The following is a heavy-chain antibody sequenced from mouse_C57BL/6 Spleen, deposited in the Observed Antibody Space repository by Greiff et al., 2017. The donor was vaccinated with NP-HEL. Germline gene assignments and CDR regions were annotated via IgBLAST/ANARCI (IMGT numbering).Heavy chain of an antibody. Sequence: DVKLVESGGGLVKPGGSLKLSCAASGFTFSSYAMSWVRQTPEKRLEWVATISDGGSYTYYPDNVKGRFTISRDNAKNNLYLQMSHLKSEDTAMYYCARGHGLGYWGQGTTLTVSS. J-gene: IGHJ2*01. CDR3: ARGHGLGY. CDR1: GFTFSSYA. V-gene: IGHV5-4*03. CDR2: ISDGGSYT.